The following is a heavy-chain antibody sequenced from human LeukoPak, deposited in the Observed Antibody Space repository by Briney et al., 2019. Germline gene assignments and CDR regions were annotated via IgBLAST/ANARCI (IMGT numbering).Heavy chain of an antibody. Sequence: PSETLSLTCAVSGGSISSNNWWGWVRQPPGKGLEWIGEIYHSGSPNYNPSLKSRVTISVDKSRNHFSLNLSSVTAADTAVYYCARVNINNWHSCDYWGPGNPGHRLL. D-gene: IGHD1-1*01. V-gene: IGHV4-4*02. J-gene: IGHJ4*02. CDR2: IYHSGSP. CDR3: ARVNINNWHSCDY. CDR1: GGSISSNNW.